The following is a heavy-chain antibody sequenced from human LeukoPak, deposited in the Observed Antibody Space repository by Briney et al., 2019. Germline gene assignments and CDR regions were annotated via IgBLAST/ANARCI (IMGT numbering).Heavy chain of an antibody. Sequence: PSETLSLTCTVSGGSVSSNGYFWNWIRQPPGKGLEWIGYIYNRGSTNYNPSLKSRVTISADRSKNQFSLKLTSVTAADTAVYYCARGGNWLFDYWGQGTLVTVSS. CDR3: ARGGNWLFDY. CDR2: IYNRGST. V-gene: IGHV4-61*08. D-gene: IGHD4-23*01. CDR1: GGSVSSNGYF. J-gene: IGHJ4*02.